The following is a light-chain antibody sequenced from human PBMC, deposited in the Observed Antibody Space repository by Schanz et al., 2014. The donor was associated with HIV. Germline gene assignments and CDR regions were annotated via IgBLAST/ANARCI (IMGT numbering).Light chain of an antibody. CDR2: DNF. J-gene: IGLJ2*01. CDR3: QSYDSSLSAVV. Sequence: QSVLTQPPSVSGAPGQRVTISCTGSNSNIGSGYAVHWYQQLPGTAPKLLIFDNFNRPSGVPDRFSGSKSGTSASLAITGLRADDEAYYYCQSYDSSLSAVVFGGGTKLTVL. CDR1: NSNIGSGYA. V-gene: IGLV1-40*01.